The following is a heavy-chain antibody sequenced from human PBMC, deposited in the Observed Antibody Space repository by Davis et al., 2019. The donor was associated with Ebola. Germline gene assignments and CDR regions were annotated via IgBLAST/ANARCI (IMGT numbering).Heavy chain of an antibody. D-gene: IGHD2-2*02. CDR2: ISSSGSTI. J-gene: IGHJ6*02. CDR3: AKREGSSISCYTCGSYYYYGMDV. Sequence: GGSLRLSCAASGFTFSDYYMSWIRQAPGKGLEWVSYISSSGSTIYYADSVKGRFTISRDNAKNSLYLQMNSLRAEDTAVYYCAKREGSSISCYTCGSYYYYGMDVWGQGATVTVSS. V-gene: IGHV3-11*01. CDR1: GFTFSDYY.